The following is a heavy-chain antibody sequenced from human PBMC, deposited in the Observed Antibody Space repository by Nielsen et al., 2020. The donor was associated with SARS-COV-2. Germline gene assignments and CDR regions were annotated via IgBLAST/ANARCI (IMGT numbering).Heavy chain of an antibody. CDR1: GFTFSSDW. CDR2: IKQDGTEK. V-gene: IGHV3-7*03. J-gene: IGHJ4*02. CDR3: ARVEGSSWYFEY. D-gene: IGHD6-13*01. Sequence: GESLKISCAASGFTFSSDWMSWVRQAPGKGLEWVANIKQDGTEKYYVDSVKGRFTISRDNAKNSLSLQMNSLRAEDTAVYYCARVEGSSWYFEYWGQGTLVTVSS.